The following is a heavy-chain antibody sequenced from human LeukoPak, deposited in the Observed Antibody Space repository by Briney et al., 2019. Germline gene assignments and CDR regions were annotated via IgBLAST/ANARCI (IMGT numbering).Heavy chain of an antibody. CDR1: GFTFSSYA. D-gene: IGHD2-15*01. V-gene: IGHV3-23*01. J-gene: IGHJ6*03. Sequence: GGSLRLSCAASGFTFSSYAMSWVRQAPGKGLEWVSAISGSGGSTYYADSVKGRFTISRDNSKNTLYLQMNSLRAGDTAVYYCAKEGGGTYYYYMDVWGKGTTVTVSS. CDR3: AKEGGGTYYYYMDV. CDR2: ISGSGGST.